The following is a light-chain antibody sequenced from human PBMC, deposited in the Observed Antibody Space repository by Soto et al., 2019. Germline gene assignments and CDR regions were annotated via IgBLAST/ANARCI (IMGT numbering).Light chain of an antibody. CDR3: CSYAGSHTVV. J-gene: IGLJ2*01. CDR1: SSDVGSYNL. CDR2: EGS. Sequence: QSALTQPASVSGSPGQSITISCTGSSSDVGSYNLVSWYQQYPGKAPKLMIYEGSKRPSGLSNRFSGSKSGNTASLTISGLQADDEADYYCCSYAGSHTVVFGGGTKLTVL. V-gene: IGLV2-23*01.